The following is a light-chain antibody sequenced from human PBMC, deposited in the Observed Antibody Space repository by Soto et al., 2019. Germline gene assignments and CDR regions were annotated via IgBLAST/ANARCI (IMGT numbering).Light chain of an antibody. Sequence: DIQMTQSPSTLSGSVGDRVTITCRASQTISSWLAWYQQKPGKAPKLLIYKASTLKSGVPSRFSGSGSGTDFTLTISSLQPEDVATYYCQEYNSAPPTVGGGTKVDIK. J-gene: IGKJ4*01. V-gene: IGKV1-5*03. CDR1: QTISSW. CDR2: KAS. CDR3: QEYNSAPPT.